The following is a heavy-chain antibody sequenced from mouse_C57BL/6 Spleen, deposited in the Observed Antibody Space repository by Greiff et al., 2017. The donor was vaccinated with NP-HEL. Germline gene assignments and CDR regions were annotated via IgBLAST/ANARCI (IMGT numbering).Heavy chain of an antibody. CDR1: GYTFTSYW. J-gene: IGHJ1*03. D-gene: IGHD1-1*02. CDR2: IYPGSGST. Sequence: QVQLQQPGAELVKPGASVKMSCKASGYTFTSYWITWVKQRPGQGLEWIGDIYPGSGSTIYNEKFKSKATLTVDTSSSTAYMQLSSLTSEDSAVYYCALWSPWYFDVWGTGTTVTVSS. V-gene: IGHV1-55*01. CDR3: ALWSPWYFDV.